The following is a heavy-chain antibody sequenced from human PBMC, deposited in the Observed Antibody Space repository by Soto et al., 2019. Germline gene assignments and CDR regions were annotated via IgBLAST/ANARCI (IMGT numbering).Heavy chain of an antibody. D-gene: IGHD5-18*01. CDR2: MNPNSGDT. J-gene: IGHJ6*03. CDR1: GYTLTELS. Sequence: ASVKVSCTVSGYTLTELSMHWVRQAPGQGLEWMGWMNPNSGDTGYAQKFQGRVTMTRNTSISTAYMELSSLRSEDTAVYYCARGVHTAMVTFYYYYYMDVWGKGTTVTVSS. CDR3: ARGVHTAMVTFYYYYYMDV. V-gene: IGHV1-8*01.